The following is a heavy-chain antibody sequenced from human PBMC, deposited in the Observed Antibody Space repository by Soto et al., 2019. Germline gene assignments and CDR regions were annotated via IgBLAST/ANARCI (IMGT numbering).Heavy chain of an antibody. D-gene: IGHD3-3*01. CDR1: VGSVSSYY. J-gene: IGHJ4*02. Sequence: KASETLSLSCTVPVGSVSSYYWSWIRQPAGKGLEWIGRIYTIGSTNYNPSLKSRVTMSVDTSKNQFSLKLSSVTAADTAVYYCAREGWDFWSGSFDYWGQGTLVTVS. CDR3: AREGWDFWSGSFDY. CDR2: IYTIGST. V-gene: IGHV4-4*07.